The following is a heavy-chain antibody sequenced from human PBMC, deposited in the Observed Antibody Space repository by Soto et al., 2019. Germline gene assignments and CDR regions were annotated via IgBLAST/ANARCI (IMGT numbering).Heavy chain of an antibody. CDR2: IHYSGST. Sequence: QVQLQESGPGLVKPSETVSLTCTVSGGSISSYYWSWIRQPPGKGLEWIGYIHYSGSTKYNPSLKSRVTISVDTSQNQFSLKLSSGTAADTAVYYCARRLVRGVIDYWGHGTLVTVSS. CDR1: GGSISSYY. D-gene: IGHD3-10*01. V-gene: IGHV4-59*08. CDR3: ARRLVRGVIDY. J-gene: IGHJ4*01.